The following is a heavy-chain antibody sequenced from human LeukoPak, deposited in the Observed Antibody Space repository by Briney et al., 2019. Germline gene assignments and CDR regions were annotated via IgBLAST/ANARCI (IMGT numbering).Heavy chain of an antibody. CDR2: IQASGST. J-gene: IGHJ4*02. CDR3: ARDSITTWYGQDY. CDR1: GGSFRSDSYY. D-gene: IGHD3-22*01. Sequence: PSETLSLTCTVSGGSFRSDSYYWTWIRQPAGRGLEWIGRIQASGSTNYNPSLKSRITISTDTSKNQFSLKLSSVTAADTALYYCARDSITTWYGQDYWGQGTLVTVSS. V-gene: IGHV4-61*02.